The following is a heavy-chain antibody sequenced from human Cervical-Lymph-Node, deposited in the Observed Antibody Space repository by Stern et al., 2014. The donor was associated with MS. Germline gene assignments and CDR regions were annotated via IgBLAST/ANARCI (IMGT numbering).Heavy chain of an antibody. CDR2: FDPEDGET. D-gene: IGHD3-3*01. CDR3: ATDRDDFRSGYSAPTKGYGLDV. CDR1: GYTLTELS. Sequence: MQLVESGAEVKKPGASVKVSCKVSGYTLTELSMHWVRQAPGKGLEWMGGFDPEDGETIYAKKFQGRVTMTEDTSTDTAYMELSSLRSEDTAVYYCATDRDDFRSGYSAPTKGYGLDVWGQGTTVTVTS. J-gene: IGHJ6*02. V-gene: IGHV1-24*01.